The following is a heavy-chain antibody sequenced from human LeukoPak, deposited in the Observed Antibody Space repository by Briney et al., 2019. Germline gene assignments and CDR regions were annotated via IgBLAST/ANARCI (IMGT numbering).Heavy chain of an antibody. CDR3: ARDRGGKIAARVDY. CDR1: GFTFSSYS. D-gene: IGHD6-6*01. CDR2: ISSSSSYI. V-gene: IGHV3-21*01. Sequence: PGGSLRLSCAASGFTFSSYSMNWVRQAPGKGLEWVSSISSSSSYIYYADSVKGRFTISRDNAKNSLYLQMNSLRAEDKAVYYCARDRGGKIAARVDYWGQGTLVTVSS. J-gene: IGHJ4*02.